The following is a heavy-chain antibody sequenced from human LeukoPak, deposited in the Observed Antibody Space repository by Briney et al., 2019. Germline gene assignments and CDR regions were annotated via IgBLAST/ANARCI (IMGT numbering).Heavy chain of an antibody. V-gene: IGHV4-59*01. CDR1: GGSICSYH. J-gene: IGHJ6*03. CDR2: TYYSGST. CDR3: ARTTEGGYSYGYFYYYYMDV. D-gene: IGHD5-18*01. Sequence: SETLSLTCTVSGGSICSYHWSWIPQPPGKGLVWIRYTYYSGSTNYKSSLKRRVTISVTTFKNQFSLNLSPTDAADTAVYYCARTTEGGYSYGYFYYYYMDVWGKGTTVTISS.